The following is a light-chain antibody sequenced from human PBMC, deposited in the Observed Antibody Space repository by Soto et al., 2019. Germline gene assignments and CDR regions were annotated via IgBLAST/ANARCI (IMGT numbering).Light chain of an antibody. V-gene: IGKV3-20*01. Sequence: EIVLTQSPGTLSLSPGERATFSCRTSQSVSSSYVAWYQQKPGQAPRLLIYGTSSRATGIPERFSGSGSGTDFTLSISRLEPEDFAVYYCHQYGGSPPWTFGQGTKVDNK. CDR1: QSVSSSY. J-gene: IGKJ1*01. CDR3: HQYGGSPPWT. CDR2: GTS.